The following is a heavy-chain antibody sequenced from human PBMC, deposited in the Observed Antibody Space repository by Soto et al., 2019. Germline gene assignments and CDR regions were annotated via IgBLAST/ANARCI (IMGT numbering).Heavy chain of an antibody. V-gene: IGHV5-51*01. Sequence: PGESRKISCRTSVYRLTSYWIAWLRQIPEKGLEWIAIISPSDSDPRYSPSFQGQVTISADRSTSTVFLQWGSLKASDTAVYFCARKDKSGYFNWFDPWGQGTLVTVSS. J-gene: IGHJ5*02. CDR2: ISPSDSDP. CDR1: VYRLTSYW. CDR3: ARKDKSGYFNWFDP. D-gene: IGHD3-22*01.